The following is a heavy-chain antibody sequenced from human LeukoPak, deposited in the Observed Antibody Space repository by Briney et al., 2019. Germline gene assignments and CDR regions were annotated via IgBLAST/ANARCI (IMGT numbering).Heavy chain of an antibody. J-gene: IGHJ4*02. CDR3: ARVGSNYRFDY. Sequence: KPSETLSLTCTVSGGSISSYYWSWIRQPPGKGLEWIGYIYYSGSTNYNPSLKSRVTISVDTSKNQFSLKLSSVTAADTAVYYCARVGSNYRFDYWGQGTLVTVSS. D-gene: IGHD4-11*01. V-gene: IGHV4-59*01. CDR1: GGSISSYY. CDR2: IYYSGST.